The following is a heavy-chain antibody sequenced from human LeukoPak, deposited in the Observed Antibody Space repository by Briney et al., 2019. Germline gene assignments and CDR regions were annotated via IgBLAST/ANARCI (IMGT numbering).Heavy chain of an antibody. CDR3: ARETSLAGFASGLGFNY. J-gene: IGHJ4*02. CDR2: IYGSGNT. CDR1: GGSISSWY. D-gene: IGHD6-19*01. Sequence: PSETLSLTCTVSGGSISSWYWSWIRQPPGKGLEWIGYIYGSGNTNYNPSLKSRVTMSIDTSKNQFSLKLTSVTAADTATYYCARETSLAGFASGLGFNYWGQGTLVTVSS. V-gene: IGHV4-59*01.